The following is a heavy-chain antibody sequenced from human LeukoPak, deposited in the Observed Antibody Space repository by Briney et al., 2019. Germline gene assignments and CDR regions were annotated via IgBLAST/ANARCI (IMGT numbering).Heavy chain of an antibody. CDR1: GFTFSNFE. V-gene: IGHV3-48*03. CDR3: ATYRQVLLPFES. D-gene: IGHD2-8*02. J-gene: IGHJ4*02. Sequence: PGGSLRLSCAAFGFTFSNFEMNWVRQAPGKGLEWVSYISSSGSTIHYADSVKGRFTISRDNAKNSLYLQMNSLRAEDTAIYYCATYRQVLLPFESWGQGTLVTVSS. CDR2: ISSSGSTI.